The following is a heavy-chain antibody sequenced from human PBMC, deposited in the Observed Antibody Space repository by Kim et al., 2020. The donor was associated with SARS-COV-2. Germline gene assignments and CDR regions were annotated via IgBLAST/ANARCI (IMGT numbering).Heavy chain of an antibody. CDR3: ARDYGNYGSGGSFDY. J-gene: IGHJ4*02. CDR1: GYTFTSYG. D-gene: IGHD3-10*01. Sequence: ASVKVSCKASGYTFTSYGISWVRQAPGQGLEWMGWISAYNGNTNYAQKLQDRVTMTTDTFTGTAYMELRSLRSDDTAVYYCARDYGNYGSGGSFDYWGQGTLVTVSS. CDR2: ISAYNGNT. V-gene: IGHV1-18*01.